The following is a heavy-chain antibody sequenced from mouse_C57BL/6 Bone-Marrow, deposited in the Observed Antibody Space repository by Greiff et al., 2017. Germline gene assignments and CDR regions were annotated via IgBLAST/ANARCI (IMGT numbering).Heavy chain of an antibody. J-gene: IGHJ4*01. D-gene: IGHD1-1*01. CDR3: ARVPHYYGSSLDYAMDY. V-gene: IGHV2-2*01. Sequence: QVQLQQSGPGLVQPSQSLSITCTVSGFSLTSYGVHWVRQSPGKGLEWLGVIWSGGSTDYNAAFISRLSISKDNSKSQVFFKMNSLQADDTAIYYWARVPHYYGSSLDYAMDYWGQGTSVTVSS. CDR2: IWSGGST. CDR1: GFSLTSYG.